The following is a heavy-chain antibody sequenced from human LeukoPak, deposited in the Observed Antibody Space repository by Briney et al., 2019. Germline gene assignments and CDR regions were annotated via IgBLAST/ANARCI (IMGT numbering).Heavy chain of an antibody. CDR2: IYTSGST. Sequence: PSETLSLTCTVSGGSISSGSYYWSWIRQPAGKGLEWIGRIYTSGSTNYNPSLKSRVTISVDTSKNQFSLKLSSVTAADTAVYYCAREGGSAYYYDSSGYPTAPHAFDIWGQGTMVTVSS. J-gene: IGHJ3*02. CDR3: AREGGSAYYYDSSGYPTAPHAFDI. D-gene: IGHD3-22*01. V-gene: IGHV4-61*02. CDR1: GGSISSGSYY.